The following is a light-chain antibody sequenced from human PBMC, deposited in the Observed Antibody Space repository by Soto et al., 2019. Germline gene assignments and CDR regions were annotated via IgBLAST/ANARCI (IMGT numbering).Light chain of an antibody. Sequence: QSALTQPRSGSGSPGQSVTISCTGTSSDVGGYNYVSWYQQHPGKAPKLMIYDVSKRPSGVPDRFSGSKSGNTASLTISGLQAEDEAVYYCCSYAGSYSVVFGGGTKLTVL. V-gene: IGLV2-11*01. CDR1: SSDVGGYNY. CDR3: CSYAGSYSVV. CDR2: DVS. J-gene: IGLJ2*01.